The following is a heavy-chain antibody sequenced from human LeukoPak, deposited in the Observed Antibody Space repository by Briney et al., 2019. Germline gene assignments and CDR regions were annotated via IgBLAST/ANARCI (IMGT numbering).Heavy chain of an antibody. CDR2: IYYSGIT. J-gene: IGHJ6*02. CDR1: GGSISSYY. D-gene: IGHD3-10*01. V-gene: IGHV4-59*01. CDR3: ARVSVGAGYYYYNGMDV. Sequence: PSETLSLTCTVSGGSISSYYWSWIRQPPGKGLEWIGYIYYSGITNYNPSLKSRVAISVDTSKNQFSLKLSSVTAADTAVYYCARVSVGAGYYYYNGMDVWGPGTTVTVSS.